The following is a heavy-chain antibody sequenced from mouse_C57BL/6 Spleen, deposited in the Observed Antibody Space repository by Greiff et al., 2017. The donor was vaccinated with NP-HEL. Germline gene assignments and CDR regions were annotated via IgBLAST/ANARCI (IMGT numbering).Heavy chain of an antibody. CDR1: GFTFSSYA. J-gene: IGHJ2*01. V-gene: IGHV5-4*03. Sequence: EVKVVESGGGLVKPGGSLKLSCAASGFTFSSYAMSWVRQTPEKRLEWVATISDGGSYTYYPDNVKGRFTISRDNAKNNLYLQMSHLKSEDTAMYYCARAYDYHEGYYFDYWGQGTTLTVSS. CDR3: ARAYDYHEGYYFDY. CDR2: ISDGGSYT. D-gene: IGHD2-4*01.